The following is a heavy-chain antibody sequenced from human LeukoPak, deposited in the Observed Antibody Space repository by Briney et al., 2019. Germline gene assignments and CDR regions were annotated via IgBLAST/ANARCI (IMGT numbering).Heavy chain of an antibody. J-gene: IGHJ4*02. D-gene: IGHD3-16*01. CDR1: GFTFSSYK. Sequence: GGSLRLSCAASGFTFSSYKMNWVRQAPGKGLEWVSHISSSGNTRYYADSVKGRFTISRDNSKNTLYLQMNSLRAEDTAVFYCARAMGELGVDYWGQGTLVTVSS. CDR3: ARAMGELGVDY. V-gene: IGHV3-48*01. CDR2: ISSSGNTR.